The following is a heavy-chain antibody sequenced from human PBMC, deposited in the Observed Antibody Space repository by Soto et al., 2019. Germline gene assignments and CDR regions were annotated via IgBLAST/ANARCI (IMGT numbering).Heavy chain of an antibody. Sequence: PGGSLRLSCAASGFTFSSYGMHWVRQAPGKGLEWVAVISYDGSNKYYADSVKGRFTISRDNSKNTLYLQMNSLRAEDTAVYYCAKLDGYYYDSSGYPNPVFDYWGQGTLVTVSS. D-gene: IGHD3-22*01. V-gene: IGHV3-30*18. CDR3: AKLDGYYYDSSGYPNPVFDY. J-gene: IGHJ4*02. CDR1: GFTFSSYG. CDR2: ISYDGSNK.